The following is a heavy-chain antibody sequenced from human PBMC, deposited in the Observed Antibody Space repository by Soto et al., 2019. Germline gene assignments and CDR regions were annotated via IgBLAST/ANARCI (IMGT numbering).Heavy chain of an antibody. V-gene: IGHV4-4*07. J-gene: IGHJ3*02. Sequence: QVRLQESGPGLVKPSETLSLTCTVSGGSISSNYWSWIRQPTGKGLEWIGRFYTRGGSKYNTSLKSRGTMSEDTTKNQLARKLSPVTAADTAVQYCARDEKGYVDHWDAFDIWGQGTKVTISS. CDR2: FYTRGGS. D-gene: IGHD4-17*01. CDR1: GGSISSNY. CDR3: ARDEKGYVDHWDAFDI.